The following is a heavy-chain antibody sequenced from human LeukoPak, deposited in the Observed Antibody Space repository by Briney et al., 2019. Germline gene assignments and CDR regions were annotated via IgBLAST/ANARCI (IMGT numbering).Heavy chain of an antibody. CDR1: GFTFSSYG. D-gene: IGHD1/OR15-1a*01. V-gene: IGHV3-33*01. CDR2: IWYDGSNK. Sequence: GRSLRLSCAASGFTFSSYGMHWVRQAPGKGLGWVAVIWYDGSNKYYADSVKGRFTISRDNSKNTLYLQMNSLRAEDTAVYYCARDGTTPDSLLDYWGQGTLVTVSS. J-gene: IGHJ4*02. CDR3: ARDGTTPDSLLDY.